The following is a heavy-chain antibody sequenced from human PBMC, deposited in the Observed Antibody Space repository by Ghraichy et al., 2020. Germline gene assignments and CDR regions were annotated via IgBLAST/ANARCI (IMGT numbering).Heavy chain of an antibody. Sequence: ETLSLTCSVSGASISNYYWSWIRQPPGTGLEWIGNIYKRGSIHYNPSLKSRVIISVDTSKKHFSLNVTSVTAADTAVYYCARSRIYDFWSGADALDIWGQGTMVTVSS. CDR1: GASISNYY. J-gene: IGHJ3*02. V-gene: IGHV4-59*01. CDR3: ARSRIYDFWSGADALDI. D-gene: IGHD3-3*01. CDR2: IYKRGSI.